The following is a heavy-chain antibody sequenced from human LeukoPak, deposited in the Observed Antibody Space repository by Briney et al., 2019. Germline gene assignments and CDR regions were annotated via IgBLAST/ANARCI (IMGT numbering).Heavy chain of an antibody. D-gene: IGHD6-19*01. V-gene: IGHV4-39*01. Sequence: SETLSLTCTVSGGSISSYYWNWIRQPPGEGLEWIASIHYSGSTHYNPSLKSRVTISVDTSKNQFSLKLSSVTAADTAVYYCVRLASGLIDYWGQGTLVTVSS. CDR1: GGSISSYY. J-gene: IGHJ4*02. CDR3: VRLASGLIDY. CDR2: IHYSGST.